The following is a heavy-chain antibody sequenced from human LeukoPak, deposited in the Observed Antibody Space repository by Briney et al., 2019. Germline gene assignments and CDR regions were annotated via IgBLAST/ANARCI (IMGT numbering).Heavy chain of an antibody. J-gene: IGHJ4*02. Sequence: PGGSLSLSCAASRFTFSSHAMHWVRQAPGKGLEWVAVISYDGSKKYYADSVKGRFTISRDNSKNTLYLQMNSLRAEDTAVYYCARDHGAGITIFGVVNLLDYWGQGTLVTVSS. CDR2: ISYDGSKK. D-gene: IGHD3-3*01. CDR3: ARDHGAGITIFGVVNLLDY. CDR1: RFTFSSHA. V-gene: IGHV3-30*04.